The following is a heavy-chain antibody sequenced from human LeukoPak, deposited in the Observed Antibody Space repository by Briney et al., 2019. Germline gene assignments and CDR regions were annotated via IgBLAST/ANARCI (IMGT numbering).Heavy chain of an antibody. Sequence: GGSLRLSCAASGFTFSSYEMNWVRQAPGKGLEWVSYISSSGSTIYYADSVKGRFTISRDNAKNSLYLQMNSLRAEDTAVYYCARGGSGNWNAPFDYWGQGTLVTVSS. J-gene: IGHJ4*02. CDR3: ARGGSGNWNAPFDY. CDR1: GFTFSSYE. D-gene: IGHD1-1*01. V-gene: IGHV3-48*03. CDR2: ISSSGSTI.